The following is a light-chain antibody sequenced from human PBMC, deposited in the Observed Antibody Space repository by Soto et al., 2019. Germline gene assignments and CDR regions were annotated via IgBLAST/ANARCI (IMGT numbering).Light chain of an antibody. Sequence: DIQMTQSPSSLAASVGDRVTISCRASQGIANYLAWYQQKPGKAPKLLMYGASTLQSGVSSRFTGSGSGTDFTLTIRSLELDDIATYYCQQYNSYLYTFGQGTKLEIK. V-gene: IGKV1-27*01. CDR2: GAS. J-gene: IGKJ2*01. CDR3: QQYNSYLYT. CDR1: QGIANY.